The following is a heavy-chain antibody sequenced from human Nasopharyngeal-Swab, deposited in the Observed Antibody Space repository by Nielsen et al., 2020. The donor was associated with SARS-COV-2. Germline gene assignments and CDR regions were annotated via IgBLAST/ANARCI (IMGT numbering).Heavy chain of an antibody. Sequence: GESLKISCAASGFTFRNFGMHWVRQAPGKGLEWVADIWYDVSHQYYADSVKGRFTVSRDQSKNTLYLQMNSLKAEDTAVYFCVRDRLGYCSGGSCTNWYFDLWGRGTLLTVSS. CDR3: VRDRLGYCSGGSCTNWYFDL. CDR1: GFTFRNFG. D-gene: IGHD2-15*01. J-gene: IGHJ2*01. V-gene: IGHV3-33*01. CDR2: IWYDVSHQ.